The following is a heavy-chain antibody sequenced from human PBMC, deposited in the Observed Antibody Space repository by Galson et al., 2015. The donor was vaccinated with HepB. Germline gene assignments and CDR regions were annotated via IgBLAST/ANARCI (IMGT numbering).Heavy chain of an antibody. V-gene: IGHV1-69*13. CDR2: IIPIFGTA. CDR1: GGTFSSYA. D-gene: IGHD5-18*01. Sequence: SVKVSCKASGGTFSSYAISWVRQAPGQGLEWMGGIIPIFGTANYAQKFQGRATITADESTSTAYMELSSLRSEDTAVYYCARARGTAMEKGQEYYYYGMDVWGQGTTVTVSS. CDR3: ARARGTAMEKGQEYYYYGMDV. J-gene: IGHJ6*02.